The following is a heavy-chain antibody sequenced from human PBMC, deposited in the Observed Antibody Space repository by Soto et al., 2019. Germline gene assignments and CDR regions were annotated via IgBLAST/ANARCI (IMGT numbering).Heavy chain of an antibody. J-gene: IGHJ5*02. D-gene: IGHD3-10*01. CDR3: AKGFGELLFSAGLDP. Sequence: GSLRLSCAASGFTFSSYAMSWVRQAPGKGLEWVSAISGSGGSTYYADSVKGRFTISRDNSKNTLYLQMNSLRAEDTAVYYCAKGFGELLFSAGLDPWGQGTLVTVSS. CDR2: ISGSGGST. V-gene: IGHV3-23*01. CDR1: GFTFSSYA.